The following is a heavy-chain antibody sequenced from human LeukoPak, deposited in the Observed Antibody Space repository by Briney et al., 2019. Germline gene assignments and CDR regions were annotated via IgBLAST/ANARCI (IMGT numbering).Heavy chain of an antibody. Sequence: SLRLSCATSRFTFSSYTMHWVCQAPGKGLEWVAVISYDGSNKYYAYSVKGRFTISRDNSKSTLYLQLNSLRADDTAVYYCAKDRHRGGYDPDGMDVWGQGTTVTVSS. J-gene: IGHJ6*02. V-gene: IGHV3-30-3*01. D-gene: IGHD5-24*01. CDR1: RFTFSSYT. CDR2: ISYDGSNK. CDR3: AKDRHRGGYDPDGMDV.